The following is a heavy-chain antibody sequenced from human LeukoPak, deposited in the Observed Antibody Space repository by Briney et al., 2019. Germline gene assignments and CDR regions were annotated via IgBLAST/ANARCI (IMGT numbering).Heavy chain of an antibody. Sequence: GGSLRLSCAASGFTFSSYSMNWVRQAPGKGLEWVSYISSSSSTIYYADSVKGRFTISRDNAKNSLYLQMNSLRAEDTTVYYCAKDRLRGYSYGLHYWGQGTLVTVSS. J-gene: IGHJ4*02. CDR1: GFTFSSYS. CDR2: ISSSSSTI. V-gene: IGHV3-48*04. D-gene: IGHD5-18*01. CDR3: AKDRLRGYSYGLHY.